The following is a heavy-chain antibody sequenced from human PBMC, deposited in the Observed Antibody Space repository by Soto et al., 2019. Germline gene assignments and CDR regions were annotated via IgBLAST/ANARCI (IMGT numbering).Heavy chain of an antibody. CDR3: ASRFYGYNAFFDS. CDR2: IYFSGSA. D-gene: IGHD3-10*01. Sequence: SETLSLTCTFSGASVTNGIFYWSWIRQAPGKGLEWIGNIYFSGSARYNPSFTSRVSFSMDTSKNQFSLSLSYVTDADTAVYYCASRFYGYNAFFDSWGQGALVIVSS. CDR1: GASVTNGIFY. J-gene: IGHJ4*02. V-gene: IGHV4-61*01.